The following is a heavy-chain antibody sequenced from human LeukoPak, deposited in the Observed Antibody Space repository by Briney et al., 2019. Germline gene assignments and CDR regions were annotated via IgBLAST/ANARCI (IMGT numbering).Heavy chain of an antibody. CDR1: GYTFTGNY. J-gene: IGHJ4*02. CDR2: INPNSGGT. D-gene: IGHD3-10*01. CDR3: ASGRAVRFGELSDFDY. V-gene: IGHV1-2*04. Sequence: ASVKVSCKASGYTFTGNYMHWVRQAPGQGLEWMGWINPNSGGTNYAQKFQGWVTMTRDTSISTAYMELSRLRSDDTAVYYCASGRAVRFGELSDFDYWGQGTLVTVSS.